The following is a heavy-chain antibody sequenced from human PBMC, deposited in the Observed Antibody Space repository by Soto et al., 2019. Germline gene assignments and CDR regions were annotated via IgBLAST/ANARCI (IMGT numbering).Heavy chain of an antibody. CDR1: GFTFSSYG. V-gene: IGHV3-33*01. CDR3: ARDWSPDYGGNSNWFDP. J-gene: IGHJ5*02. Sequence: VGSLRLSCAASGFTFSSYGMHWVRQAPGKGLEWVAVIWYDGSNKYYADSVKGRFTISRDNSKNTLYLQMNSLRAEDTAVYYCARDWSPDYGGNSNWFDPWGQGTLVTVSS. D-gene: IGHD4-17*01. CDR2: IWYDGSNK.